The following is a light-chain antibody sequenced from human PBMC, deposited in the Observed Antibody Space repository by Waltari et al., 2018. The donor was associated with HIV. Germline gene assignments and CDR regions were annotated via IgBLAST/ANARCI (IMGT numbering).Light chain of an antibody. J-gene: IGLJ1*01. CDR1: RSNIGSNY. V-gene: IGLV1-47*01. CDR3: AAWDDTLSGPD. CDR2: RNN. Sequence: QSVLTQPPSASGTPGQRVTISCSGSRSNIGSNYVYWYQQLPGTAPKLLIYRNNGRPSGVPDRFPGSKSGTSASLAISGLRSEDEADYYCAAWDDTLSGPDFGTGTKVTVL.